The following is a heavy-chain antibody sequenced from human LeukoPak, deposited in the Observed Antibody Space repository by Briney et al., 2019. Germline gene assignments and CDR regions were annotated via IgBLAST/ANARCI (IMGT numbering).Heavy chain of an antibody. CDR2: IYYSGST. D-gene: IGHD4-23*01. Sequence: SETLSLTCTVSGGSISSYYWSWIRQPPGKGLEWIGYIYYSGSTNYNPSLKSRVTISVDTSKNQFSLKLSSVTAADTAVYYCASLNVVTPARWFDPWGQGTLVTVSS. J-gene: IGHJ5*02. CDR1: GGSISSYY. CDR3: ASLNVVTPARWFDP. V-gene: IGHV4-59*08.